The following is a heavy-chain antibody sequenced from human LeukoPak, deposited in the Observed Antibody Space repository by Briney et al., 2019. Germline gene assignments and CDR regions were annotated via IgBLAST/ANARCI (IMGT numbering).Heavy chain of an antibody. V-gene: IGHV3-72*01. J-gene: IGHJ4*02. CDR3: ASTSQTNLNYAGY. CDR1: GFTFSDQY. CDR2: IRNKVNGYTT. Sequence: GGSLRLSCAASGFTFSDQYMDWVRQAPGKGLEWVGRIRNKVNGYTTEYAASVNGRFTISRDHSKNSLYLQMNSLKTEDTAVYYCASTSQTNLNYAGYWGQGTLVTVSS. D-gene: IGHD1-7*01.